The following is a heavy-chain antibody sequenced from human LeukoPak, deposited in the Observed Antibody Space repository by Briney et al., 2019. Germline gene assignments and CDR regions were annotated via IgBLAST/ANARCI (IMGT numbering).Heavy chain of an antibody. CDR1: GGSISSYY. Sequence: SETLSLTCTVSGGSISSYYWSWIRQPPGKGLEWIGYIYYSGSTNYNPSLKSRVTISVDTSKNQFSLKLSSVTAADTAVYYCARGSKAAPGTFDYWGQGTLVTVSS. CDR2: IYYSGST. CDR3: ARGSKAAPGTFDY. D-gene: IGHD6-13*01. V-gene: IGHV4-59*01. J-gene: IGHJ4*02.